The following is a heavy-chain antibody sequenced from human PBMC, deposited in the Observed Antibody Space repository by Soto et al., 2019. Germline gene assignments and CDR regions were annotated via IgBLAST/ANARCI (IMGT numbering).Heavy chain of an antibody. Sequence: QVPLQESGPGLVKPSETLSLTCTVSGGSISGYYWSWIRQPPEKGLGWVGHIYYSGSTSYNPSLKRRGPMSLDTSKRQFYLRLTSVTAADTDMYFCARADDLNTFRGVMANAFDVWGQGTKVTVSS. D-gene: IGHD3-16*01. CDR3: ARADDLNTFRGVMANAFDV. CDR1: GGSISGYY. V-gene: IGHV4-59*01. J-gene: IGHJ3*01. CDR2: IYYSGST.